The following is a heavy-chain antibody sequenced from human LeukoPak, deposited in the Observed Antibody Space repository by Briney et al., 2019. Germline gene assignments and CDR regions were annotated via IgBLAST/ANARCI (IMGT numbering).Heavy chain of an antibody. CDR3: ARDQYDTWSRRGNFDS. V-gene: IGHV3-7*03. CDR2: IKLDGSEK. J-gene: IGHJ4*02. Sequence: GGSLRLSCVASGFTFSDYAMNWVRQAPGKGLEWVANIKLDGSEKNYVDSVKGRFTISRDNTKNSLYLQMNSLRVEDTAVFYCARDQYDTWSRRGNFDSWGQGTLVIVSS. D-gene: IGHD3-3*01. CDR1: GFTFSDYA.